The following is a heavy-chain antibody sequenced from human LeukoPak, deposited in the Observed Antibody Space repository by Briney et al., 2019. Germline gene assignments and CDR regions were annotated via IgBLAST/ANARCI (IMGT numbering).Heavy chain of an antibody. CDR2: ISSSSSYI. CDR3: ARPELPGWSVFFDF. Sequence: GGSLRLSCAASGFTFSSYSMNWVRQAPGKGLEWVSSISSSSSYIYYADSVKGRFTISRDNSKNTLYLQMNSLRAEDTAVYYCARPELPGWSVFFDFWGLGTLVTVSS. D-gene: IGHD2-15*01. J-gene: IGHJ4*02. CDR1: GFTFSSYS. V-gene: IGHV3-21*01.